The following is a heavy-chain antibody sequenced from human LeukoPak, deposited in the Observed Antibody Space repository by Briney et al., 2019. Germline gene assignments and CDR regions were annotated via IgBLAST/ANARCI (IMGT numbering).Heavy chain of an antibody. V-gene: IGHV3-33*06. CDR2: IWYDGSNK. CDR3: AKDHPSHAFDI. J-gene: IGHJ3*02. CDR1: GFTFSSYG. Sequence: GGSLRLSCAASGFTFSSYGMHWVRQAPGKGLEWVAVIWYDGSNKYYADSVKGRFTISRDNSKNTLYLQMNSLRAEDTAVYYCAKDHPSHAFDIWGQGTMVTVSS.